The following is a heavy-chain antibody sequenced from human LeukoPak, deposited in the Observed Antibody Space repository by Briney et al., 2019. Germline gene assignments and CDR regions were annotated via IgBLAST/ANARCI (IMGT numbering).Heavy chain of an antibody. J-gene: IGHJ5*02. D-gene: IGHD3-22*01. V-gene: IGHV4-4*02. CDR2: IYHSGST. Sequence: SGTLSLTCAVSGGSISSSNWWSWVRQPPGKGLEWIGEIYHSGSTNYNPSLKSQVTISVDKSKNQFSLKLSSVTAADTAVYYCARDAYYYGSSGYYYLHWFDPWGQGTLVTVSS. CDR3: ARDAYYYGSSGYYYLHWFDP. CDR1: GGSISSSNW.